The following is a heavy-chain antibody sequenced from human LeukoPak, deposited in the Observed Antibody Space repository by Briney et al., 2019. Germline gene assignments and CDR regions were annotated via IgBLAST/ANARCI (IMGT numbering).Heavy chain of an antibody. CDR2: IEQDGSET. V-gene: IGHV3-7*01. Sequence: GGSLRLSCAASGFTFSSYWMTWVRQAPGRGLEWVANIEQDGSETYYVDSLKGRFTISRDNAKNSLYLQMNSLRAEDTAVYYCARLVYTKDAFDIWGQGTMVTVSS. CDR3: ARLVYTKDAFDI. CDR1: GFTFSSYW. J-gene: IGHJ3*02. D-gene: IGHD2-8*01.